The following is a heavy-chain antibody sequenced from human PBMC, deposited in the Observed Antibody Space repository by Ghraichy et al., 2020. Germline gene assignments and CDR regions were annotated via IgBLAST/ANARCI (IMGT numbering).Heavy chain of an antibody. D-gene: IGHD3-10*01. J-gene: IGHJ4*02. Sequence: GGSLRLSCAASEFTFSNYWMSWVRQAPGKGLEWVAHIKEDGSETYYVGSVKGRFTISRDNAKNSLYLQMNSLRADDTAVYYCARGVRGIVAFDYWGQGTLVTVSS. V-gene: IGHV3-7*03. CDR3: ARGVRGIVAFDY. CDR2: IKEDGSET. CDR1: EFTFSNYW.